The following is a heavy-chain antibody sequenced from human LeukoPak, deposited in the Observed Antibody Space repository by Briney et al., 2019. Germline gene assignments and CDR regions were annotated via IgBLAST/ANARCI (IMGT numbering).Heavy chain of an antibody. Sequence: SETLSLTCSVSGGSISSLYWGWIRQPPGKGLEWIGSISYSGFTYYNPSLKSRVTISGDTSKNQFSLKLSSVTAADTAVYYCARVAVGYSSSLDYWGQGTLVTVSS. CDR2: ISYSGFT. J-gene: IGHJ4*02. D-gene: IGHD6-13*01. CDR3: ARVAVGYSSSLDY. CDR1: GGSISSLY. V-gene: IGHV4-39*07.